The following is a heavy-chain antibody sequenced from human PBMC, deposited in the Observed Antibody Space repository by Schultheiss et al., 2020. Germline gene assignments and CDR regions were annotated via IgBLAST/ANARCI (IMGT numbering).Heavy chain of an antibody. D-gene: IGHD6-19*01. CDR1: GFTFSSYA. J-gene: IGHJ5*02. CDR2: ISSSSSHI. CDR3: VRAPLRAVGWFDP. V-gene: IGHV3-21*01. Sequence: GGSLRLSCAASGFTFSSYAMSWVRQAPGKGLEWVSSISSSSSHIYYADSVKGRFTISRDNAKNSLYLQMNILRAEDTAVYYCVRAPLRAVGWFDPWGQGTLVTVSS.